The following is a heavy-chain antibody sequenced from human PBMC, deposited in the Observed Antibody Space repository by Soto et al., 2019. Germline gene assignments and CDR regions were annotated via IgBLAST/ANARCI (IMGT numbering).Heavy chain of an antibody. V-gene: IGHV1-69*13. Sequence: GASVKVSCKASGGTFSSYAVSWVRQAPGQGLEWMGGIIPIFGTANYAQKFQGRVTITADESTSTAYMELSSLRSEDTAVYYCARDRTFVGVVAATSYYYGMHVSGQGTTVTVSS. CDR1: GGTFSSYA. CDR3: ARDRTFVGVVAATSYYYGMHV. D-gene: IGHD2-15*01. CDR2: IIPIFGTA. J-gene: IGHJ6*02.